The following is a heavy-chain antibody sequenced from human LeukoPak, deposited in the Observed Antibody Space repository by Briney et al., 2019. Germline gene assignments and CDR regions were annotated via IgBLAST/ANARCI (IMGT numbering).Heavy chain of an antibody. J-gene: IGHJ4*02. D-gene: IGHD2-8*01. CDR3: ARGDIVLMITGY. V-gene: IGHV3-30*03. Sequence: PGGSLRLSCAASGFTFSNYGMHWVRQAPGKGLEWVAVISYDGSNKYYADSVKGRFTISRDNSKNTLYLRMNTLRAEDTAVYYCARGDIVLMITGYWGQGTLVTVSS. CDR1: GFTFSNYG. CDR2: ISYDGSNK.